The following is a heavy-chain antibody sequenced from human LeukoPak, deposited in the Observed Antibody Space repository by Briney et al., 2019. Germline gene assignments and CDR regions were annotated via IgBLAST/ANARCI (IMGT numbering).Heavy chain of an antibody. V-gene: IGHV3-23*05. CDR1: GFTFSNYL. D-gene: IGHD3-9*01. CDR2: ISGNSDTT. Sequence: GGSLRLSCAASGFTFSNYLMGWVRQAPGKGLEWVSVISGNSDTTHYADSVKGRFTVSRDNSKSILYMQMNSLGAEDTAVYYCTRYDLSTYARRAFDYWGQGTLVAVSS. J-gene: IGHJ4*02. CDR3: TRYDLSTYARRAFDY.